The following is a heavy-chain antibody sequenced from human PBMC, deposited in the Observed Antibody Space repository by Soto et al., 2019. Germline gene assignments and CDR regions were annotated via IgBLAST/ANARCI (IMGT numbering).Heavy chain of an antibody. D-gene: IGHD3-3*01. Sequence: ASGKVSWEDFRITFPGYYKPWVRQAPGQGLEWMGWINPNSGGTNYAQKFQGWVTMTRDTSISTAYMELSRLRSDDTAVYYCARGRVAALPHLDYWGQGTLVTVSS. V-gene: IGHV1-2*04. CDR3: ARGRVAALPHLDY. CDR2: INPNSGGT. J-gene: IGHJ4*02. CDR1: RITFPGYY.